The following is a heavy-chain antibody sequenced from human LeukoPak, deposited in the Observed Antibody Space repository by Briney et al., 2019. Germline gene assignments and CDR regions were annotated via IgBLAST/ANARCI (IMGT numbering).Heavy chain of an antibody. V-gene: IGHV3-30*18. J-gene: IGHJ4*02. CDR3: AKDTGRGKWSYGFDY. D-gene: IGHD3-10*01. Sequence: GRSLRLSCAASGLTFSSYGMHWVRQAPGKGLEWVAVISYDGSNKYYADSVKGRFTISRDNSKNTLYLQMNSLRAEDTAVYYCAKDTGRGKWSYGFDYWGQRTLVTVSS. CDR1: GLTFSSYG. CDR2: ISYDGSNK.